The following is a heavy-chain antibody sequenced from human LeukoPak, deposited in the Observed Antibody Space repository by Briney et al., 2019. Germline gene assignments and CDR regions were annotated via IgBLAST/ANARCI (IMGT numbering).Heavy chain of an antibody. V-gene: IGHV5-51*01. CDR3: ARPRSLYSSSWYDAFDI. J-gene: IGHJ3*02. D-gene: IGHD6-13*01. Sequence: YPGDSDTRYSPSFQGQVTISADKSISTAYLQWSSLKASGTAMYYCARPRSLYSSSWYDAFDIWGQGTMVTVSS. CDR2: YPGDSDT.